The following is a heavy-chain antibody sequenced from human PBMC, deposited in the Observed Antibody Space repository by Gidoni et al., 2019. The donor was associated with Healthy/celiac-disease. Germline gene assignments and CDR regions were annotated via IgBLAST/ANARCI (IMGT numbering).Heavy chain of an antibody. CDR2: MNPNSGNT. CDR3: ARGLATVVVDGMDV. D-gene: IGHD2-15*01. CDR1: GYTFTSYD. J-gene: IGHJ6*02. Sequence: QGQLVQSGAEVKKPGAAVKVSGKASGYTFTSYDINWVRQATGQGLEWMGWMNPNSGNTGYAQKFQGRVTMTRNTSISTAYMELSSLRSEDTAVYYCARGLATVVVDGMDVWGQGTTVTVSS. V-gene: IGHV1-8*01.